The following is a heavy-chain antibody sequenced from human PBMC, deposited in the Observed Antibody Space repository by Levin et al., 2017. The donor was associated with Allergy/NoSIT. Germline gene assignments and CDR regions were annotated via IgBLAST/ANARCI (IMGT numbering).Heavy chain of an antibody. CDR1: GFTVSSNY. V-gene: IGHV3-66*01. Sequence: GESLKISCAASGFTVSSNYMSWVRQAPGKGLEWVSVIYSGDSTYYADSVKGRFTISRDNSKNTLYLQMNSLRAEDTAVYYCARVWDFYYYGMDVWGQGTTVIVSS. CDR3: ARVWDFYYYGMDV. J-gene: IGHJ6*02. CDR2: IYSGDST. D-gene: IGHD3-10*01.